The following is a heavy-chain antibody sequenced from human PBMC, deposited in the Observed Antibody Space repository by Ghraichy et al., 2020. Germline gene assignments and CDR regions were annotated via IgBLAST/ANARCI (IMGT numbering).Heavy chain of an antibody. CDR1: GYTFTTSG. CDR2: ISGYNGHT. J-gene: IGHJ4*02. CDR3: VRAYNWNCDY. V-gene: IGHV1-18*01. D-gene: IGHD1-20*01. Sequence: ASVKVSCKTSGYTFTTSGITWVRQAPGQGLEWVGWISGYNGHTNYAQKLQGRVTVTTDTSTSTAYMELRSLTSDDTAVYYCVRAYNWNCDYWGQGTLVTVSS.